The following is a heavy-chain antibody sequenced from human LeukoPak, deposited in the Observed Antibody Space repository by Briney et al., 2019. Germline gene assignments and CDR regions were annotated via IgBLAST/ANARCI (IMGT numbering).Heavy chain of an antibody. D-gene: IGHD3-3*01. V-gene: IGHV3-30-3*01. CDR2: ISYDGSNK. CDR1: GFTFSSYA. Sequence: GGSLRLSCAASGFTFSSYAMHWVRQAPGKGLEWVAVISYDGSNKYYAYSVKGRFTISRDNSKNTLYLQMNSLRAEDTAVYYCARGARYDFWSGYLLYYYYYMDVWGKGTTVTVSS. J-gene: IGHJ6*03. CDR3: ARGARYDFWSGYLLYYYYYMDV.